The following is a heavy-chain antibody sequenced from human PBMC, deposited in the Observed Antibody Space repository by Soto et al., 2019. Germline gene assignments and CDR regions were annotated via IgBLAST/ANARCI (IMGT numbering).Heavy chain of an antibody. CDR2: LYFNDDR. J-gene: IGHJ6*02. CDR1: GFSLRTTVVG. V-gene: IGHV2-5*01. CDR3: IYRREAYEYHGLDV. D-gene: IGHD3-16*01. Sequence: GPTLVIPTDTLTLTCTFSGFSLRTTVVGVGWIRQPPGQSLEWLVVLYFNDDRRYNPSLRNRLSITKDTSTNQVVLTMTHMDPVDTDTYYYIYRREAYEYHGLDVWGQGTKVTVYS.